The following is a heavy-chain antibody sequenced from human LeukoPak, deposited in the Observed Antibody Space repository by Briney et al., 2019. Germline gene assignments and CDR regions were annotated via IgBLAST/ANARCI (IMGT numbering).Heavy chain of an antibody. CDR1: GFTFSSYA. Sequence: PGGSLRLSCAASGFTFSSYAMHWVRQAPGKGLEWVAVISYDGSNKYYADSVKGRFTISRDNSKNTLYLQMNSLRAEDTAVYYCAKDAFETTVTYFDYWGQGTLVTVSS. CDR3: AKDAFETTVTYFDY. V-gene: IGHV3-30*04. J-gene: IGHJ4*02. CDR2: ISYDGSNK. D-gene: IGHD4-17*01.